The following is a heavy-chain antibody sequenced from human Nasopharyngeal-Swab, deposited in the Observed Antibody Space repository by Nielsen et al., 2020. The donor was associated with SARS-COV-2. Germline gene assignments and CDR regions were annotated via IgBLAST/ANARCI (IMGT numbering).Heavy chain of an antibody. V-gene: IGHV3-23*01. D-gene: IGHD2-21*02. Sequence: WIRQPPGKGLEWVSAISGSGGSTHYADSVKGRFTISRDNSKNTLYLQMNSLRAEDTAVYYCATEVVTARGADYWGQGTQVTVSS. J-gene: IGHJ4*02. CDR2: ISGSGGST. CDR3: ATEVVTARGADY.